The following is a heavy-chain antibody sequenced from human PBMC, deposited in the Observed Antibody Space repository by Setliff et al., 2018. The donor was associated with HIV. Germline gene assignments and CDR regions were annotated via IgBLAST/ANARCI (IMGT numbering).Heavy chain of an antibody. Sequence: PSETLSLTCTVSGGSISSSSYYWGWVRQPPGKGLEWIGSMYYSGSTYYTPSLKSRITISVDTSKNQFSLKLSSVTAADTAVYYCARDDSSGWHFYYYYGMDVWGQGTTVTVSS. J-gene: IGHJ6*02. CDR1: GGSISSSSYY. CDR3: ARDDSSGWHFYYYYGMDV. V-gene: IGHV4-39*07. CDR2: MYYSGST. D-gene: IGHD6-19*01.